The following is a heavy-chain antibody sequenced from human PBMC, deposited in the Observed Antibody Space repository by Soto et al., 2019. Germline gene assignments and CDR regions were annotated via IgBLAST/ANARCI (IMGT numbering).Heavy chain of an antibody. Sequence: GGSLRLSCAASGFTFDDYAMHWVRQAPGKGLEWVSGISWNSGNIDYADSVKGRFTISRDNAKNSLYLQMNSLRAEDTALYYCAKGMSGGYYYGMDVWGQGTTVTVSS. CDR3: AKGMSGGYYYGMDV. CDR2: ISWNSGNI. J-gene: IGHJ6*02. V-gene: IGHV3-9*01. CDR1: GFTFDDYA.